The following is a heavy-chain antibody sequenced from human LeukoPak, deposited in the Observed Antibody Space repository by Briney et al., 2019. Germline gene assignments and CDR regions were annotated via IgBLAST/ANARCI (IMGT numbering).Heavy chain of an antibody. CDR2: VYQSGNT. J-gene: IGHJ4*02. D-gene: IGHD5-18*01. CDR1: GFSISSGHY. V-gene: IGHV4-38-2*02. CDR3: ARIFIRNGYSSYFDC. Sequence: PSETLSLTCTVSGFSISSGHYWGWVRQPPGAGLEWIGSVYQSGNTYYNPSLKSRVTTSVDMSKNQFSLRLRHVTAADTAVYYCARIFIRNGYSSYFDCWGQGTLVTVSS.